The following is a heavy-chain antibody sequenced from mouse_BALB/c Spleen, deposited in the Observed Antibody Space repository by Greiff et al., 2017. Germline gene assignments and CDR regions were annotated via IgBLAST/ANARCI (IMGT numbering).Heavy chain of an antibody. Sequence: EVKLVESGAELVRPGALVKLSCKASGFNIKDYYMHWVKQRPEQGLEWIGWIDPENGNTIYDPKFQGKASITADTSSNTAYLQLSSLTSEDTAVYYCARREVRREGYFDYWGQGTTLTVSS. D-gene: IGHD2-14*01. CDR2: IDPENGNT. J-gene: IGHJ2*01. V-gene: IGHV14-1*02. CDR1: GFNIKDYY. CDR3: ARREVRREGYFDY.